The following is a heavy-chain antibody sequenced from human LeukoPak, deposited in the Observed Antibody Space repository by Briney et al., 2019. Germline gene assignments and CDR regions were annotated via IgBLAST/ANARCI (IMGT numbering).Heavy chain of an antibody. CDR1: GYTFTFYY. V-gene: IGHV1-2*02. CDR3: AAISSGWSEYYFDY. J-gene: IGHJ4*02. Sequence: ASVTVSFTSSGYTFTFYYMHWVRQAPGQGHERRGWINPNSGGTNYAQKFQGRVTMTRDTSISTAYMELSRLRSDDTAVYYCAAISSGWSEYYFDYWGQGTLVTVSS. CDR2: INPNSGGT. D-gene: IGHD6-19*01.